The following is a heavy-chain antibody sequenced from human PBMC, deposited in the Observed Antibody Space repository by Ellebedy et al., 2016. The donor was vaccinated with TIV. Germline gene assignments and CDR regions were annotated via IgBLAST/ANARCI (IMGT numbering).Heavy chain of an antibody. CDR3: ARALAASGKVTYYYGMDV. CDR2: IYYSGST. CDR1: GGYLRTYY. J-gene: IGHJ6*02. Sequence: SETLSLXXTVSGGYLRTYYWGWIRQSPGKGLEWIGYIYYSGSTDYNPSLKSRVTISVDTSKNQFSLNLRSVTAADTALYFCARALAASGKVTYYYGMDVWGQGTTVTVSS. D-gene: IGHD6-13*01. V-gene: IGHV4-59*01.